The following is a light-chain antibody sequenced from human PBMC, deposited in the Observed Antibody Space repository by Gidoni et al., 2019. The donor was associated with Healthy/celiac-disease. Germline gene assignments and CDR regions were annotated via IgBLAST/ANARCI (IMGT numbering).Light chain of an antibody. J-gene: IGKJ4*01. CDR1: QSISSW. CDR3: QQYNSYPLT. V-gene: IGKV1-5*03. CDR2: KAS. Sequence: DIQMTQAPSTLSASVGDRVTITSRASQSISSWFTWYQQKPGKAPKLLIYKASSLESGVPSRFSGSGSGTEFTLTISSLQPDDFATYYCQQYNSYPLTFXGXTKVEIK.